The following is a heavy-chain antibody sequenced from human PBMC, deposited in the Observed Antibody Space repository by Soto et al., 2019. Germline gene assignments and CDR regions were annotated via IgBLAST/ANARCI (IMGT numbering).Heavy chain of an antibody. V-gene: IGHV1-69*06. D-gene: IGHD6-19*01. CDR1: GGTFSSYA. CDR2: IIPIFGTA. J-gene: IGHJ4*02. CDR3: ARAGYSSGWYRGFYYFDY. Sequence: SVKVSCKASGGTFSSYAISWVRQAPGQGLEWMGGIIPIFGTANYAQKFQGRVTITADKSTSTAYMELSSLRSEDTAVYYCARAGYSSGWYRGFYYFDYWGQGTLVTVSS.